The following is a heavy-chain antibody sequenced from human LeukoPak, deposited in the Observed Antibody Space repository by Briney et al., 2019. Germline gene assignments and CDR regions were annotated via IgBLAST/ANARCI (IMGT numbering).Heavy chain of an antibody. Sequence: GGSLRLSCAASGFTFRSYAMSWVRQAPGKGLEWVSAITNGGSTYYADSVKGRFTISRDNSKSTLYLQMNSLRAEDTAVYYCAKDRGDSGWYLDFWGQGTLVTVSS. D-gene: IGHD6-19*01. CDR1: GFTFRSYA. J-gene: IGHJ4*02. CDR2: ITNGGST. V-gene: IGHV3-23*01. CDR3: AKDRGDSGWYLDF.